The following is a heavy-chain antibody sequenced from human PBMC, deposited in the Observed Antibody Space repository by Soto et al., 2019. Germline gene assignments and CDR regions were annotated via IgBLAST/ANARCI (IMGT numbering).Heavy chain of an antibody. CDR1: GGSVSSGSYY. CDR2: IYYSGST. V-gene: IGHV4-61*01. CDR3: ARGMGYCSSTSCWNWFDP. Sequence: SETLSLTCTVSGGSVSSGSYYWSWIRQPPGKGLEWIGYIYYSGSTNYNPFLKSRVTISVDTSKNQFSLKLSSVTAADTAVYYCARGMGYCSSTSCWNWFDPWGQGTLVTVSS. D-gene: IGHD2-2*01. J-gene: IGHJ5*02.